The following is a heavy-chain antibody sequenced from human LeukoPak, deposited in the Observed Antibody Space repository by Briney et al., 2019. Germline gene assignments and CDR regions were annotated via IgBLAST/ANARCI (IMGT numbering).Heavy chain of an antibody. Sequence: KPSETLSLTCTVSGGSISSYYWSWIRQPPGKGLEWIGYIYYSGSTNYNPSLKSRVTISVDTSKNQFSLKLSSVTAADTAVYYCARDPSGSYCNWFDPWGQGTLVTVSS. J-gene: IGHJ5*02. V-gene: IGHV4-59*01. CDR3: ARDPSGSYCNWFDP. CDR1: GGSISSYY. D-gene: IGHD1-26*01. CDR2: IYYSGST.